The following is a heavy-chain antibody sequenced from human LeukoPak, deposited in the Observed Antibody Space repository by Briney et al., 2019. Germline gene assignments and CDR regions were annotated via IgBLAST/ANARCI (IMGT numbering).Heavy chain of an antibody. J-gene: IGHJ4*02. D-gene: IGHD3-10*01. CDR2: INHSGST. CDR3: ARSELLWFGGVKSGFDY. CDR1: GGSFSGYY. Sequence: KPSETLSLTCAVYGGSFSGYYWSWIRQPPGKGLEWIGEINHSGSTNYNPSLKSRVTISVDTSKKQFSLKLSSVTAADTAVYYCARSELLWFGGVKSGFDYWGQGTLVTVSS. V-gene: IGHV4-34*01.